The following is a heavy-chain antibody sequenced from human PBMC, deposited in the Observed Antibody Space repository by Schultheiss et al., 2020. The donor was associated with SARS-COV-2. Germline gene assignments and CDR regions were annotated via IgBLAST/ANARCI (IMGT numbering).Heavy chain of an antibody. CDR1: GFTFSSYE. J-gene: IGHJ4*02. CDR3: ARDSPSPLLGYFDY. V-gene: IGHV3-66*01. Sequence: GESLKISCAASGFTFSSYEMNWVRQAPGKGLEWVSVIYSGGSTYYADSVKGRFTISRDNSKNTLYLQMNSLRAEDTAVYYCARDSPSPLLGYFDYWGQGTLVTVSS. CDR2: IYSGGST. D-gene: IGHD3-16*01.